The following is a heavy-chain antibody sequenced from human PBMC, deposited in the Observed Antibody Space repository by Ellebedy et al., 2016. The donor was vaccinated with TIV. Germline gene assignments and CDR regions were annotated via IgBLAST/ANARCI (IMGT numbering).Heavy chain of an antibody. CDR2: IYYSGST. D-gene: IGHD3-10*01. CDR1: GGSIRSSSYY. J-gene: IGHJ4*02. CDR3: VSYGSGSISYYFDC. Sequence: SETLSLXCTVSGGSIRSSSYYWGWIRQPPGKGLEWIGSIYYSGSTYYNPSLKSRVAISADMSKNQFSLKLSSVTAADTAVYFCVSYGSGSISYYFDCWGQGTLSPSPQ. V-gene: IGHV4-39*07.